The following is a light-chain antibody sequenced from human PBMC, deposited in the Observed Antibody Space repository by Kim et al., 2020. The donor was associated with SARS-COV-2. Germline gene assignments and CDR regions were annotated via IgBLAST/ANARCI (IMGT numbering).Light chain of an antibody. V-gene: IGLV3-21*04. CDR2: YDS. CDR1: NIGSKS. CDR3: QVWDSSSDHNYV. Sequence: PRKTARITCGGNNIGSKSVHWYQQKPGQAPVLVIYYDSDRPSGMPERFSGSNSGNTATLTISRVEAGDEADYYCQVWDSSSDHNYVFGTGTKVTVL. J-gene: IGLJ1*01.